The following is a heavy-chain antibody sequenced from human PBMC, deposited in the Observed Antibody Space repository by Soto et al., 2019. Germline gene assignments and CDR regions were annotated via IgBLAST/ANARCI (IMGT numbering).Heavy chain of an antibody. CDR3: ASFIQLWLRRINNGYSG. CDR1: GGTFSTYA. V-gene: IGHV1-69*12. CDR2: IIPMSGTA. Sequence: QVQLVQSGAEVKKPESSVKVSCKAPGGTFSTYAISWVRQAPGQGLEWMGGIIPMSGTANYAQRFQDRVTITADESTNTVYMELSSLRSEDTAVYFCASFIQLWLRRINNGYSGCGQGTLVTVSS. J-gene: IGHJ4*02. D-gene: IGHD5-18*01.